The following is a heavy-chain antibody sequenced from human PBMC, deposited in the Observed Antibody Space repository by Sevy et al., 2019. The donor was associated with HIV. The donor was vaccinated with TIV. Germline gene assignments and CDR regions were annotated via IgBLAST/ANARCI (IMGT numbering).Heavy chain of an antibody. D-gene: IGHD3-10*01. CDR2: IGTAGDT. CDR1: GFTFSSYD. V-gene: IGHV3-13*01. CDR3: AGGDQTYYYGSGGSRGGAFDI. Sequence: GGSLRLSCAASGFTFSSYDMHWVRQATGKGLEWVSAIGTAGDTYYPGSVKGRFTISRENAKNSLYLQMNSLRAGDTAVYYCAGGDQTYYYGSGGSRGGAFDIGGQGTMVTVSS. J-gene: IGHJ3*02.